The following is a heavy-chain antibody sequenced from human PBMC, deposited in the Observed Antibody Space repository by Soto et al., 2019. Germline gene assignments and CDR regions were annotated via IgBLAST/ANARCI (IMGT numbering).Heavy chain of an antibody. J-gene: IGHJ3*02. V-gene: IGHV1-8*01. Sequence: GASVKVSCKASGYTFTSYDINWVRQATGQGLEWMGWMNPNSGNTGYAQKFQGRVTMTRNTSISTAYMELSSLRSEDTAVYYCARYPQFYDFWSGYYPSKSQNDAFDIWGQGTMVTVSS. CDR2: MNPNSGNT. CDR1: GYTFTSYD. D-gene: IGHD3-3*01. CDR3: ARYPQFYDFWSGYYPSKSQNDAFDI.